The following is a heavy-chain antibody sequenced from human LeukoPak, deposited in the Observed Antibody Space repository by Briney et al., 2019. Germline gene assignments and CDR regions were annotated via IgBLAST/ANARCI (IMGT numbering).Heavy chain of an antibody. CDR1: GFKYDDHA. J-gene: IGHJ4*02. Sequence: GGSLRLSCAASGFKYDDHAMHWVRQAPGKGLEWVSGITWNSGRIGYAGSVKGRFTISRDNAKNSLYLQVNSLREEDTALYYCAKDRTAYSYGSIDHWGQGTLVTVSS. CDR2: ITWNSGRI. CDR3: AKDRTAYSYGSIDH. D-gene: IGHD5-18*01. V-gene: IGHV3-9*01.